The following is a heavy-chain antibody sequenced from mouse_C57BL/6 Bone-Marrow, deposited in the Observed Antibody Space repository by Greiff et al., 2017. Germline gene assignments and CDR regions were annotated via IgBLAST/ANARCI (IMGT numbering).Heavy chain of an antibody. J-gene: IGHJ2*01. D-gene: IGHD1-1*01. CDR1: GYTFTSYW. CDR3: ARVSNYGSSYYFDY. V-gene: IGHV1-53*01. Sequence: QVQLQQPGTDLVQPGASVKLSCKASGYTFTSYWMHWVKQRPGQGLEWIGNINPSNGGTNYNEKFKSKATLTVDKSSSTAYMQLSSLTSEDSAVYYGARVSNYGSSYYFDYWGQGTTLTVSS. CDR2: INPSNGGT.